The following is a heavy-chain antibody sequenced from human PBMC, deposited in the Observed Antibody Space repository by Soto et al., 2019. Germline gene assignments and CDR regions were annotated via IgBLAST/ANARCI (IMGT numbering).Heavy chain of an antibody. J-gene: IGHJ4*02. Sequence: PGESLKISCKGSGYSFTSYWIGWVRQAPEKGLEWVSSIDPSSTDKHYADSVEGRFTISRDNAKNSLYLQMVTLRVEDTAVYYCARDCLTGDPREAFDCWGPGTLVTVSS. CDR2: IDPSSTDK. D-gene: IGHD7-27*01. CDR1: GYSFTSYW. CDR3: ARDCLTGDPREAFDC. V-gene: IGHV3-21*01.